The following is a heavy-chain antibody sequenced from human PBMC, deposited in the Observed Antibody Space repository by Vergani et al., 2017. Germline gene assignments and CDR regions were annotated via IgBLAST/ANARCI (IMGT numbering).Heavy chain of an antibody. CDR3: AKGPYIVVVPAADGGFFDY. Sequence: EVQLLESGGGLVQPGGSLRLSCAASGFTFSSQAMSWVRQAPGEGLEWVSTISGSGDSTYYADSVKGRFTISRDNSKNTLYLQMNSLRAEDTAVYYCAKGPYIVVVPAADGGFFDYWGQGTLVTVSS. CDR1: GFTFSSQA. V-gene: IGHV3-23*01. CDR2: ISGSGDST. J-gene: IGHJ4*02. D-gene: IGHD2-2*01.